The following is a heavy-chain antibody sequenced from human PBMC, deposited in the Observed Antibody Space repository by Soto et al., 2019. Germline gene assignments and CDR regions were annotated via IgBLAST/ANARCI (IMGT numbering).Heavy chain of an antibody. CDR2: ISYDGSNK. V-gene: IGHV3-30-3*01. CDR1: GFTFSSYA. CDR3: ARDRIYSSSWYDY. J-gene: IGHJ4*02. Sequence: QVQLVESGGGVVQPGRSLRLSCAASGFTFSSYAMHWVRQAPGKGLEWVAVISYDGSNKYYADSVKGRCTISRDNSKNTLYLQMNSLKVEDTAVYYCARDRIYSSSWYDYWGQGTLVTVSS. D-gene: IGHD6-13*01.